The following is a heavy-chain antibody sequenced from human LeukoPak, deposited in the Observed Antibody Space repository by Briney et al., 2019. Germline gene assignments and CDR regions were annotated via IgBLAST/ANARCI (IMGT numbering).Heavy chain of an antibody. V-gene: IGHV4-39*01. D-gene: IGHD6-13*01. CDR3: ARLVAAVLSYYYYMDV. Sequence: SETLSLTCTVSGGSISSSSYYWGWIRQPPGKGLEWIRSIYYSGSTYYNPSLKSRVTISVDTSKNQFSLKLSSVTAADTAVYYCARLVAAVLSYYYYMDVWGKGTTVTVSS. J-gene: IGHJ6*03. CDR2: IYYSGST. CDR1: GGSISSSSYY.